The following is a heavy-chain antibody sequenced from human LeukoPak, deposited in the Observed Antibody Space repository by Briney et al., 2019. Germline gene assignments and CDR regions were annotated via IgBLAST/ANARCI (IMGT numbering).Heavy chain of an antibody. CDR1: GFTFSSYA. CDR3: ARGSDYYGSGSYYYYMDV. J-gene: IGHJ6*03. D-gene: IGHD3-10*01. Sequence: GGSLRLSCAASGFTFSSYAMSWVRQAPGKGLEWVSDINWNGGRIGYADSVKGRFTISRDNANNSLYLQMNNLRAEDAALYYCARGSDYYGSGSYYYYMDVWGKGTTVTISS. CDR2: INWNGGRI. V-gene: IGHV3-20*04.